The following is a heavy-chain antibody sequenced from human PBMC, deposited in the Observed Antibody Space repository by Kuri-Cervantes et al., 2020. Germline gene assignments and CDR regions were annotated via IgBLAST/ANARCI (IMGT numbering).Heavy chain of an antibody. CDR3: TRDLSGPDDY. J-gene: IGHJ4*02. CDR2: TNQNGRIT. CDR1: GFTFSSYR. D-gene: IGHD6-19*01. V-gene: IGHV3-74*01. Sequence: GGSLRLSCAASGFTFSSYRMNWVRQVPGKGLEWVSRTNQNGRITNYADSVKGRYTISRDNAKNTLILQMNNLRAEDTAVYYCTRDLSGPDDYWGQGTLVTVSS.